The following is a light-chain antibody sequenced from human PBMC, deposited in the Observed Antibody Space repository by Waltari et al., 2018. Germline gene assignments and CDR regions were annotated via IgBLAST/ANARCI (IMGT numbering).Light chain of an antibody. V-gene: IGKV3-15*01. Sequence: EIVMTQSPATLSVSPGARATPSCRASQSVSSNLAWYQQKPGQAPRLLIYGASTRATGIPARFSGSGSGTEFTLTISSMQSEDFAVYYCQQYNNWPLTFGGGTKVEIK. CDR2: GAS. J-gene: IGKJ4*01. CDR3: QQYNNWPLT. CDR1: QSVSSN.